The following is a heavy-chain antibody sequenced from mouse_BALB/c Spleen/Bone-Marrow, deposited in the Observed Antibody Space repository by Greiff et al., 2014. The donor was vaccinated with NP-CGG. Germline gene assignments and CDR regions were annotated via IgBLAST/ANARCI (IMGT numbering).Heavy chain of an antibody. CDR3: ASRRGNWEDMDY. CDR2: IFPGTGTT. CDR1: GYTFTSYW. V-gene: IGHV1S132*01. Sequence: QVHVQQSGAELVKPGASVKLSCKTSGYTFTSYWIHWVKQRPGQGLGWIGEIFPGTGTTYYNEKFKGKATLTIDTSSSTAYMQLSSSSSEDEAVDFYASRRGNWEDMDYWGQGTSVTVSS. D-gene: IGHD4-1*01. J-gene: IGHJ4*01.